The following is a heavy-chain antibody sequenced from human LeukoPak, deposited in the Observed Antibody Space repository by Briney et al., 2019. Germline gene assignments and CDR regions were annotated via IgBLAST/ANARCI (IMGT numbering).Heavy chain of an antibody. J-gene: IGHJ5*02. D-gene: IGHD1-26*01. CDR3: ARATSPSWFDP. CDR1: GGSFSGYY. V-gene: IGHV3-21*01. Sequence: ETLSLTCAVYGGSFSGYYWSWIRQAPGKGLEWVSSISSSSSYIYYADSVKGRFTISRDNAKNSLYLQMNSLRAEDTAVYYCARATSPSWFDPWGQGTLVTVSS. CDR2: ISSSSSYI.